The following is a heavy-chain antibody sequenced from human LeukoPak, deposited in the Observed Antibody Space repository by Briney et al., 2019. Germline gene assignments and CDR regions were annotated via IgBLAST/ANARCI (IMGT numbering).Heavy chain of an antibody. CDR2: ISGSGGST. CDR3: AKGTGRNSSIAASGT. J-gene: IGHJ4*02. Sequence: GGSLRLSCAASGLIFSNYGMHWVRQAPGKGLEWVSAISGSGGSTYYADSVKGRFTISRDNSKNTLYLQVNSLRAEDTAVYYCAKGTGRNSSIAASGTWGQGTLVTVSS. V-gene: IGHV3-23*01. CDR1: GLIFSNYG. D-gene: IGHD6-13*01.